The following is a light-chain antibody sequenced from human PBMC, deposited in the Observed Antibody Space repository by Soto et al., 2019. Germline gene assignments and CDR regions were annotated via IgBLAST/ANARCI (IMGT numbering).Light chain of an antibody. CDR1: QSVSSSY. J-gene: IGKJ1*01. CDR3: QQYGSSPRT. V-gene: IGKV3-20*01. CDR2: GAS. Sequence: EIVLTQSPATLSLSPGERATLSSMASQSVSSSYLAWYQQKPGQAPRLLIYGASSRATGIPDRFSGSGSGTDFTLTISRLEPEDFAVYYCQQYGSSPRTFGQGTKVDIK.